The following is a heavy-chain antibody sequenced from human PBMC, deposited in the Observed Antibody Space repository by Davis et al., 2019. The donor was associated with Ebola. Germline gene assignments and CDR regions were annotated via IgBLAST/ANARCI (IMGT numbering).Heavy chain of an antibody. CDR1: NYTFTSYG. CDR3: ARAQFPTTSDH. Sequence: ASVKVSCKASNYTFTSYGITWVRQAPGQGLEWMGWINPHNGNTNYAQNVQGRVTMTTDTSTSTAYMEVGSLRSDDTAVYYCARAQFPTTSDHWGQGTLVTVSS. D-gene: IGHD1-1*01. V-gene: IGHV1-18*04. CDR2: INPHNGNT. J-gene: IGHJ4*02.